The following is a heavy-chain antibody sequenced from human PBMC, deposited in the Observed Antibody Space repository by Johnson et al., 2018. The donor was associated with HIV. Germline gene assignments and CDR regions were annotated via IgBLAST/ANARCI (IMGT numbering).Heavy chain of an antibody. CDR1: GFTFSSYW. V-gene: IGHV3-7*03. Sequence: EVQLVESGGGVVQPGGSLRLSCAASGFTFSSYWMSLVRQAPGKGLEWVANIKEDGSEKYYADSVKGRFSISRDNSKNTLYVQMNSLRAEDTAVYYCAKGPRADAFDIWGQGTMVTVSS. CDR2: IKEDGSEK. CDR3: AKGPRADAFDI. J-gene: IGHJ3*02.